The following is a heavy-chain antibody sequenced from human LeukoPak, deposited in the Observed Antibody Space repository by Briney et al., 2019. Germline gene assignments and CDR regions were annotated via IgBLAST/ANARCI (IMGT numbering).Heavy chain of an antibody. D-gene: IGHD1-26*01. CDR1: GFTLSHYA. Sequence: GGSLRLSCSMSGFTLSHYAMSWVRQAPGKGLEWVSTIGGGGGSTDYTDSVKGRFTISRDNSKNTLYLQMNSLRAEDTAVYYCATGGVGATSPLFIDYWGQGTLVTVSS. CDR3: ATGGVGATSPLFIDY. J-gene: IGHJ4*02. V-gene: IGHV3-23*01. CDR2: IGGGGGST.